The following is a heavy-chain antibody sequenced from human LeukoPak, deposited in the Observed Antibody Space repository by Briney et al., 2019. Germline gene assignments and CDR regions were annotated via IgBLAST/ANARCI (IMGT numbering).Heavy chain of an antibody. CDR3: ARSYVTATLVDFDY. CDR2: INPNSGGA. CDR1: GYTFTGCY. Sequence: ASVKVSCKASGYTFTGCYMHWVRQAPGQGLEWMGRINPNSGGANYAQKFQGRVTMTRDTSISTAYMELSRLRSDDTAVYYCARSYVTATLVDFDYWGQGTLVTVSS. J-gene: IGHJ4*02. V-gene: IGHV1-2*06. D-gene: IGHD2-21*02.